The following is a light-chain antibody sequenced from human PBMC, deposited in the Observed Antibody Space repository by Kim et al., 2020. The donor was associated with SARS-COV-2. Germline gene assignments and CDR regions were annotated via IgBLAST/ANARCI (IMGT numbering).Light chain of an antibody. CDR1: QSVSRY. Sequence: LAPGERATLSCRASQSVSRYLAWYQQKPGQAPRLLMYDASNRATGIPARFSGSGSGTDFTLTISSLEPEDFAVYYCQQRSNWPLTFGGGTKVDIK. CDR2: DAS. CDR3: QQRSNWPLT. J-gene: IGKJ4*01. V-gene: IGKV3-11*01.